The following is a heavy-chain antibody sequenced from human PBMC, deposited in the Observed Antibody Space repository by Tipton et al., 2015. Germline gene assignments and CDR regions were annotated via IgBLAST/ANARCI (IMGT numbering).Heavy chain of an antibody. J-gene: IGHJ1*01. CDR1: GGSFSGYY. D-gene: IGHD2-15*01. Sequence: TLSLTCAVYGGSFSGYYWSWIRQPPGKGLEWVGYIYHTGSTIYNPSLKSRVTISLDRSKNQFSLRLTSVTAADTAMYYCARDAGIVAAPSRYFHYWGQGTLVTVSS. CDR3: ARDAGIVAAPSRYFHY. CDR2: IYHTGST. V-gene: IGHV4-34*01.